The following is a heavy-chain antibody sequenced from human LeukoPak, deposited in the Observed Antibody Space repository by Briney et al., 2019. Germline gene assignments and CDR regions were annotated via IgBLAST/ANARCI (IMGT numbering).Heavy chain of an antibody. D-gene: IGHD1-26*01. V-gene: IGHV3-30*02. CDR2: IRYDGRNK. Sequence: GGSLRLSCAGSGFTFSSYAMSWVRPAPGKGLEWLAFIRYDGRNKYYEYSVKGRFTISRDNSKNTLYLQMNSLRAEDTAVYYCAALGQFDYWGQGTLVTVSS. CDR1: GFTFSSYA. J-gene: IGHJ4*02. CDR3: AALGQFDY.